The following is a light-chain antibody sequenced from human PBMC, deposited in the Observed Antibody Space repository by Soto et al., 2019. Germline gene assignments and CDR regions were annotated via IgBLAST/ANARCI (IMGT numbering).Light chain of an antibody. CDR3: SSYTSSSTPYV. CDR2: DVT. Sequence: QSALTQPASVSGSPGQSITISCTGTSSYVGGYNYVSWYQQHPVKAPKLMIYDVTNRPSGVSDRFSGSKSGNTASLTISGLQAEDEADYYCSSYTSSSTPYVFGTGTKLTVL. V-gene: IGLV2-14*01. CDR1: SSYVGGYNY. J-gene: IGLJ1*01.